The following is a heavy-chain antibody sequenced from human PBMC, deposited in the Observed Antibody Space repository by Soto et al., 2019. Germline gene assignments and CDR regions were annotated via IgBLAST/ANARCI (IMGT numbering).Heavy chain of an antibody. D-gene: IGHD2-15*01. CDR3: ARGSQKGYYYGMDV. Sequence: GGSLRLSCAASGFTFSSYDMNWVRQAPGKGLESVSYISRSVSTIYYADSVKGRFTISRDNAKNSLSLQMNGLRAEDTAVYYCARGSQKGYYYGMDVWGQGTTVTVSS. CDR2: ISRSVSTI. CDR1: GFTFSSYD. V-gene: IGHV3-48*03. J-gene: IGHJ6*02.